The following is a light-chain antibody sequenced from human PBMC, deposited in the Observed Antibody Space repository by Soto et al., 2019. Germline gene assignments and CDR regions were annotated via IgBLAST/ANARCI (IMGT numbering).Light chain of an antibody. J-gene: IGLJ1*01. Sequence: QSVLTQPPSVSGFPGQSVTISCTGTSSDVGRYDRVSWYQQSPGTAPKLIIYEVTNRPSGVPDRFSGSKSGNTASLTISGLQAEDEADFYCSSYTSSSRYIFGTGTKVTVL. CDR2: EVT. CDR1: SSDVGRYDR. V-gene: IGLV2-18*02. CDR3: SSYTSSSRYI.